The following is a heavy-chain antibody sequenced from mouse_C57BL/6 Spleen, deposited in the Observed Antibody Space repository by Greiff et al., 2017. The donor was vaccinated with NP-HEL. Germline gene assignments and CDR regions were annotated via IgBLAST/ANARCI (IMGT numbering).Heavy chain of an antibody. J-gene: IGHJ2*01. CDR3: AREDYGSPYFDY. V-gene: IGHV1-64*01. Sequence: QVQLQQPGAELVKPGASVKLSCKASGYTFTSYWMHWVKQRPGQGLEWIGMIHPNSGSTNYNEKFKSKATLTVDKSSSTAYMQLSSLTSEDSAVYYGAREDYGSPYFDYWGQGTTLTVSS. CDR2: IHPNSGST. CDR1: GYTFTSYW. D-gene: IGHD1-1*01.